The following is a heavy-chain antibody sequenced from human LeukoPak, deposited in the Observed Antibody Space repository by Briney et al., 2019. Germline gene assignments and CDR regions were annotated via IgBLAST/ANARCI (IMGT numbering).Heavy chain of an antibody. J-gene: IGHJ4*02. D-gene: IGHD3-3*01. CDR3: ATTPRANDFWSGYPDPNFDY. Sequence: QPGGSLRLSCAASGFTFSSYAMSWVRQAPGKGLEWVSAISGSGGSTYYADSVKGRFTISRDNSKNTLYLQMNSLRAEDTAVYYCATTPRANDFWSGYPDPNFDYWGQGTLVTVSS. CDR1: GFTFSSYA. V-gene: IGHV3-23*01. CDR2: ISGSGGST.